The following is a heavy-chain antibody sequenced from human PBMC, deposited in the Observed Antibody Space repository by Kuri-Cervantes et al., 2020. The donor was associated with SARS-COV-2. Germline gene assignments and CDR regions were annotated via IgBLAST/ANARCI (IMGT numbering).Heavy chain of an antibody. CDR3: ARDRFLELGPSHMDV. V-gene: IGHV1-2*04. CDR2: INPNSGGT. D-gene: IGHD1-7*01. Sequence: ASVKVSCKASGYTFTDYYMHWVRQAPGQGLEWMGWINPNSGGTNYAQKFQGWVTMTRDTSISTVYVELSRLRSDDTAVYFCARDRFLELGPSHMDVWGKGTTVTVSS. J-gene: IGHJ6*03. CDR1: GYTFTDYY.